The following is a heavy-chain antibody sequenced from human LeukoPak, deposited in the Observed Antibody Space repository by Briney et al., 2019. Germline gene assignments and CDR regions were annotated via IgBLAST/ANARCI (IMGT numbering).Heavy chain of an antibody. Sequence: ASVNVSCKTSGYTFTVHYMNWVRQAPGQGLEWMGRINPTTGVANYAQKFQGRITVTRDTSINTAYMGLSSLRSDDTAVYYCARLDRNYYYLDVWGQGTTVTVSS. CDR3: ARLDRNYYYLDV. CDR1: GYTFTVHY. D-gene: IGHD1-1*01. CDR2: INPTTGVA. V-gene: IGHV1-2*06. J-gene: IGHJ6*03.